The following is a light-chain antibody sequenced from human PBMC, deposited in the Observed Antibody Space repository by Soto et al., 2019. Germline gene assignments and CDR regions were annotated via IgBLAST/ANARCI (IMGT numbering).Light chain of an antibody. CDR3: SSYTSSDTHV. Sequence: QSALTQPPSVSGSPGQSVTISCTGTSSDVGSYNRVSWYQQPPGTAPKLMIYDVSNRPSGVPDRFSGSKSGNTASLTISGLQAEDEADYSCSSYTSSDTHVFGTGTKLTVL. J-gene: IGLJ1*01. CDR1: SSDVGSYNR. V-gene: IGLV2-18*02. CDR2: DVS.